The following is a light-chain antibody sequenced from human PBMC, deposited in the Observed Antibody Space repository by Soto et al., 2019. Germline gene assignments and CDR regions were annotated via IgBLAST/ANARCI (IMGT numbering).Light chain of an antibody. J-gene: IGLJ1*01. CDR3: QSSDSSGRYPYV. Sequence: SYELTQPPSVSVSPGQTARITCSGDALPKQYAYWYQQKPGQAPVVVIYKDNERPSGIPERLSGSTSGTTVTLTISGVQAEDEADYFCQSSDSSGRYPYVFGSGTKVTVL. CDR2: KDN. V-gene: IGLV3-25*02. CDR1: ALPKQY.